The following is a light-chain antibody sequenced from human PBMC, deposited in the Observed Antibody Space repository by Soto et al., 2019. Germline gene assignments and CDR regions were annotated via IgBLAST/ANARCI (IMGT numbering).Light chain of an antibody. Sequence: DIQMTQSPSTLSASVGDRVTITCRASQSISSWLAWYQQKPGKAPKLLIYDASSLESGVPSSFSGSGSGTEFTLTLSSLQPDDFATYYCQQYNSYPWTFGQGTKVEIK. J-gene: IGKJ1*01. CDR2: DAS. CDR3: QQYNSYPWT. CDR1: QSISSW. V-gene: IGKV1-5*01.